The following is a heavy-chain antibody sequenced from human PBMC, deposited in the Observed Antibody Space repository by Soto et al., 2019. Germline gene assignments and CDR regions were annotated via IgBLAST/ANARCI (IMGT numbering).Heavy chain of an antibody. J-gene: IGHJ4*02. CDR3: ASTYGSGRAKIDY. V-gene: IGHV3-33*03. D-gene: IGHD3-10*01. CDR1: GFTFSSYG. Sequence: GGSLRLSXAASGFTFSSYGMHWVRQAPGKGLEWVAVIWYDGSNKYYADSVKGRFTISRDNAKNSLYLQMNSLRAEDTAVYYCASTYGSGRAKIDYWGQGTLVTVSS. CDR2: IWYDGSNK.